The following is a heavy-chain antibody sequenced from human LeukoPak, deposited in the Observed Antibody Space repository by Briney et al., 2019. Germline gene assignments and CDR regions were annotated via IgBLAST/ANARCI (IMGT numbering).Heavy chain of an antibody. J-gene: IGHJ4*02. Sequence: SETLSLTCTVSGGSISSSSYYWVWIRQPPGKGLEWIGSIYYSGSTYYNPSLKSRVTISVDTSKNQFSLKLSSVTAADTAVYYCASTMSGSFDFDYWGQGTLVTVSS. CDR3: ASTMSGSFDFDY. CDR2: IYYSGST. D-gene: IGHD1-26*01. CDR1: GGSISSSSYY. V-gene: IGHV4-39*01.